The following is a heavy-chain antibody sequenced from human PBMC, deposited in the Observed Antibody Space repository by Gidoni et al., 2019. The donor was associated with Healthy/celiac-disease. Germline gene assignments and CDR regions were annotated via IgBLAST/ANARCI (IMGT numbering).Heavy chain of an antibody. CDR3: ARGLADYGLGWYFDL. Sequence: EVQLVESAGGLVEPGGSLRLSCAASGFTVSSNYMRWVRQAPGKGLEWVSVIYSGGSTYYADSVKGLFTISRHNSKNTLYLQMNSLRAEDTAVYYCARGLADYGLGWYFDLWGRGTLVTVSS. CDR1: GFTVSSNY. CDR2: IYSGGST. J-gene: IGHJ2*01. V-gene: IGHV3-53*04. D-gene: IGHD4-17*01.